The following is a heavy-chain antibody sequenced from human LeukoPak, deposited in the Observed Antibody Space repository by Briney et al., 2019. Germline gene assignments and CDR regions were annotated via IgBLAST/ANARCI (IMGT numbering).Heavy chain of an antibody. V-gene: IGHV3-7*01. CDR3: ARIGYSSSSLDY. Sequence: TWVRQAPGKGLEWVANIKQDGSEKVYVDSVKGRFTISRDNAKNSVFLQMNSLRDEDTAVYYCARIGYSSSSLDYWGQGTLVTVSS. D-gene: IGHD6-6*01. J-gene: IGHJ4*02. CDR2: IKQDGSEK.